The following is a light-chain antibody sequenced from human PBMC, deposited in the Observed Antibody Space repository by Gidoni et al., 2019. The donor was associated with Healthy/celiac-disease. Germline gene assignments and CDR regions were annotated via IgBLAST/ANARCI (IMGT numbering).Light chain of an antibody. J-gene: IGKJ3*01. CDR3: QQYGSSPLFT. V-gene: IGKV3-20*01. CDR2: GAS. CDR1: QSVSSSY. Sequence: EIVLTQSPVTLSLSPGERATLSCRASQSVSSSYLAWYQQKPGQAPRLLIYGASSRATGIPDRFSGSGSGTDFTRTISRLEPEDFAVYYCQQYGSSPLFTFGPGTKVDIK.